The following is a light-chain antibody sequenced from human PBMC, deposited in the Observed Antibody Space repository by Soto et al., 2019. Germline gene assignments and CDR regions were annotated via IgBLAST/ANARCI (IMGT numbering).Light chain of an antibody. V-gene: IGKV3-15*01. CDR3: QQYNKWPLT. J-gene: IGKJ4*01. CDR2: HAS. CDR1: QSVYST. Sequence: EIVMTQSPATLSVSPGERATLSCRASQSVYSTLAWYQQKPGQAPSLLIYHASTRATGIPARFSGSGSGTEFTLTIRSLQSEDFAVYYCQQYNKWPLTFGGGTKVEIK.